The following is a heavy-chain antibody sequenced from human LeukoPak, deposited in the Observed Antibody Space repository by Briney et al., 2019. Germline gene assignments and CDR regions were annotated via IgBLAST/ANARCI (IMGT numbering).Heavy chain of an antibody. D-gene: IGHD3-22*01. CDR3: ANYYYDSSGYSSPGAFDI. Sequence: SETLSLTCTVSGGSISSSSYYWGWIRQPPGKGLEWIGSIYYNGSTHYNPSLKSRVTISVDTSKNQFSLKLSSVTAADTAAYYCANYYYDSSGYSSPGAFDIWGQGTMVTVSS. J-gene: IGHJ3*02. V-gene: IGHV4-39*01. CDR1: GGSISSSSYY. CDR2: IYYNGST.